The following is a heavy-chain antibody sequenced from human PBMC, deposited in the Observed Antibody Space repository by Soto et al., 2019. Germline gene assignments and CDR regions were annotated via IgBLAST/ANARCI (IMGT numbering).Heavy chain of an antibody. J-gene: IGHJ6*02. CDR3: ARHYICRGGDCYYYGMDV. V-gene: IGHV5-10-1*01. D-gene: IGHD3-16*01. CDR1: GYSFTKYW. CDR2: IDPSDSYI. Sequence: GESLKISCKGSGYSFTKYWISWVRQMPGKGLEWMGRIDPSDSYINYSPSFQGHVTISADKSINTAYLQWSSLGASDTAIYYCARHYICRGGDCYYYGMDVWGQGTTVTV.